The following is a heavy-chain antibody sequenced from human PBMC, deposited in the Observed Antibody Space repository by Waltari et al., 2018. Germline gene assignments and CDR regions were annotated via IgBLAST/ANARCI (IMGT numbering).Heavy chain of an antibody. J-gene: IGHJ3*02. Sequence: QVQLVQSGAEVKKPGSSVKVSCKASGGTFSNHGISWVRQAPGQGPEWMGGIIPVLEIANYAQNFQGKVTISAEESTSTAYMELSSLRSDDTALYYCATSLHVTGTTAAFDIWGQGTMVTVSS. CDR3: ATSLHVTGTTAAFDI. V-gene: IGHV1-69*04. CDR1: GGTFSNHG. D-gene: IGHD1-20*01. CDR2: IIPVLEIA.